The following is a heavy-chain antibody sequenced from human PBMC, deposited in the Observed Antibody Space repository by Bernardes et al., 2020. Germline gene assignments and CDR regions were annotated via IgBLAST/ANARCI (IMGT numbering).Heavy chain of an antibody. D-gene: IGHD3-22*01. Sequence: SETLSLTCTVSGGSISSGDYYWSWLRQPPGKGLVWLGSPYYSGSTYYNPSLKSRVTISVDTSKNQFSLKLSSVTAADTAVYYCARGSGYDSSGYVYWGQGTLVTVAS. CDR1: GGSISSGDYY. V-gene: IGHV4-30-4*01. CDR3: ARGSGYDSSGYVY. J-gene: IGHJ4*02. CDR2: PYYSGST.